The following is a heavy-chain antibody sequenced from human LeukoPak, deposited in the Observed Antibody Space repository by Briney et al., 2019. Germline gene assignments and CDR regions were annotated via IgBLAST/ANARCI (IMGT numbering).Heavy chain of an antibody. D-gene: IGHD1-26*01. J-gene: IGHJ4*02. Sequence: GGSLRLSCAASGFTFSDYYMSWIRQAPGKGLEWVSYISSSGSTIYYADPVKGRFTISRDNSKNTLYLQMNSLRAEDTAVYYCAKRAFRGSLDYWGQGTLVTVSS. V-gene: IGHV3-11*01. CDR3: AKRAFRGSLDY. CDR2: ISSSGSTI. CDR1: GFTFSDYY.